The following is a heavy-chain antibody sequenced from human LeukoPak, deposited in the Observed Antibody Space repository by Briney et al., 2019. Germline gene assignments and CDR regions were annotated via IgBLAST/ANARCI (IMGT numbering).Heavy chain of an antibody. Sequence: KPSETLSLTCAVYGGSFSGYYWSWIRQPPGKGLEWIGEINHSGSTNYNPSLKSRVTISVDTSKNQFSLKLSSVTAADTAVYYCARHDHYYDSSGYYLDAFDIWGQGTMVTVSS. CDR3: ARHDHYYDSSGYYLDAFDI. CDR2: INHSGST. D-gene: IGHD3-22*01. V-gene: IGHV4-34*01. CDR1: GGSFSGYY. J-gene: IGHJ3*02.